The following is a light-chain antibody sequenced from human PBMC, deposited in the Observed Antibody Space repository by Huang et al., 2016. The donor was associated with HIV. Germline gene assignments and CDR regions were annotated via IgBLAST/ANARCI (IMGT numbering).Light chain of an antibody. V-gene: IGKV2-30*01. CDR1: QGLVYSDGDTY. CDR2: KVS. J-gene: IGKJ2*01. Sequence: DVVLTQSPLSLPVTVGQPASISCRSGQGLVYSDGDTYLNWLQQRPGQSPRRLIYKVSNRDSGVPDRFSGSGSGTNFTLKISRVEADDVGVYYCMQGIHMPYTFGQGTKLEIK. CDR3: MQGIHMPYT.